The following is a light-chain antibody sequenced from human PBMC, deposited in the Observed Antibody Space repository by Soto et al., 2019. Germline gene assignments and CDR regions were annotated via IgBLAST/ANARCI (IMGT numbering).Light chain of an antibody. CDR3: EQSPSIPET. Sequence: DIQMIQSPSSLSASVGDRVTITCRASQSISNYLNWYQQKPGTAPTLQIYDVSTLQSGVPSRCGDSGSGTDFTLTSSSVQPEDFANYDSEQSPSIPETVGQGTKVEIK. CDR2: DVS. J-gene: IGKJ1*01. CDR1: QSISNY. V-gene: IGKV1-39*01.